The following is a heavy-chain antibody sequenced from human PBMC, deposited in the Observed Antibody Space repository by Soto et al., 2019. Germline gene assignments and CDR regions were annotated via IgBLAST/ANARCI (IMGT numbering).Heavy chain of an antibody. J-gene: IGHJ6*02. V-gene: IGHV1-69*13. CDR1: GDSFNSYA. CDR2: IIPIFHTA. D-gene: IGHD2-2*01. Sequence: SVKVSCKASGDSFNSYAISWVRQAPGQGLEWMGGIIPIFHTANHAQKFQARVTMTADESASTAYMELSGLRSEDTAVYYCAGVGYCNTTNCLFYYYHYGMDVWGQGTTVTVSS. CDR3: AGVGYCNTTNCLFYYYHYGMDV.